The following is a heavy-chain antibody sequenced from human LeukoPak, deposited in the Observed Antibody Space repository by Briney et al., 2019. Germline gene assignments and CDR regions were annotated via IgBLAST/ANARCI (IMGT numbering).Heavy chain of an antibody. CDR3: AKRGDCSGTCTYDY. CDR2: VGGSGVKT. D-gene: IGHD2-2*01. V-gene: IGHV3-23*01. CDR1: GFTFSNYA. J-gene: IGHJ4*02. Sequence: GGSLRLSCAASGFTFSNYAIHWVRQAPGKGLEWVSIVGGSGVKTYYADSVKGRFTISRDNSKNTVYLQMNSLRAEDAAVYYCAKRGDCSGTCTYDYWGQGTLVTVSS.